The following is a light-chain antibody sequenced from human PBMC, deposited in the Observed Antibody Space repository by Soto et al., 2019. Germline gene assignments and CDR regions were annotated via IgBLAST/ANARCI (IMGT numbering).Light chain of an antibody. V-gene: IGLV2-8*01. CDR2: EVS. J-gene: IGLJ1*01. CDR1: SSDVGGYNS. Sequence: QSVLTQPPSASGSPGQSVAISCTGTSSDVGGYNSVPWYQQHPGKAPKLMIYEVSKRPSGVPDRFSGSKSGNTASLTVSGLQAEDEADYYCSSYAASSDYVFGTGTKVTVL. CDR3: SSYAASSDYV.